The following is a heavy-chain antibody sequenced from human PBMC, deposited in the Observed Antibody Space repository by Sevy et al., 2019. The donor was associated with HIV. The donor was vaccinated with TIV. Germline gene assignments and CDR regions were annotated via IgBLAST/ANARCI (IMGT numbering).Heavy chain of an antibody. V-gene: IGHV1-18*04. Sequence: ASVKVSCKASGYTFTSYGISWVRQAPGQGLEWMGWISAYNGNTNYAQKPQGRVTMTTDTSTSTAYMELRSLRSDDTAVYYCARFTTGYCSGGSCYVNEFWFDPWGQGTLVTVSS. CDR1: GYTFTSYG. CDR2: ISAYNGNT. D-gene: IGHD2-15*01. CDR3: ARFTTGYCSGGSCYVNEFWFDP. J-gene: IGHJ5*02.